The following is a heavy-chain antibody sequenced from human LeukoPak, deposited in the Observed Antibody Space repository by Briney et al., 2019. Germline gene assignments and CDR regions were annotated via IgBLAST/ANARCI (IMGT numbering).Heavy chain of an antibody. V-gene: IGHV1-3*01. CDR1: GYTFTSYA. J-gene: IGHJ4*02. Sequence: ASVKVSCKASGYTFTSYAMHWVRQAPGQRLEWMGWINAGNGNTKYSQKFQGRVTITRDTSAGTAYMELGSLRSEDTAVYYCARSRVTMVRGVITPLDYWGQGTLVTVSS. CDR3: ARSRVTMVRGVITPLDY. CDR2: INAGNGNT. D-gene: IGHD3-10*01.